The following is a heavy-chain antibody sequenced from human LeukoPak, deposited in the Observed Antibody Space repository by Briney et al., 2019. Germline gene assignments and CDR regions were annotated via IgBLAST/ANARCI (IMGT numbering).Heavy chain of an antibody. V-gene: IGHV1-2*02. CDR2: INPNSGGT. J-gene: IGHJ3*02. CDR3: AKSYYYDFLDAFDI. D-gene: IGHD3-22*01. Sequence: ASVKVSCKASGYTFTGYYMHWVRQAPGQGLEWMGWINPNSGGTNYAQKFQGRVTMTRDTSIGTAYMELSRLRSDDTAVYYCAKSYYYDFLDAFDIWGQGTMVTVSS. CDR1: GYTFTGYY.